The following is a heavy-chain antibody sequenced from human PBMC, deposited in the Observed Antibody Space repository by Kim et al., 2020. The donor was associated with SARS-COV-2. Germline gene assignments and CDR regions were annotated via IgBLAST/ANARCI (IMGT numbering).Heavy chain of an antibody. J-gene: IGHJ5*02. CDR3: AKGANARYFDWLSIPDWFDP. CDR2: ISGSGGST. Sequence: GGSLRLSCAASGFTFSSYAMSWVRQAPGKGLEWVSDISGSGGSTYYADSVKGRFTISRDNSKNTLYLQMNSLRAEDTAVYYCAKGANARYFDWLSIPDWFDPWSHGTLVTVSS. D-gene: IGHD3-9*01. V-gene: IGHV3-23*01. CDR1: GFTFSSYA.